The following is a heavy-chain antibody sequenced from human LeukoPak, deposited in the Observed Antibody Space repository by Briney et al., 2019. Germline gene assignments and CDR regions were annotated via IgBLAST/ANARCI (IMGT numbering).Heavy chain of an antibody. V-gene: IGHV1-2*02. CDR2: INPNSGGT. CDR1: GYTFTGYY. Sequence: RVASVKVSCKASGYTFTGYYMHWVRQAPGQGLEWMGWINPNSGGTNYAQKFQGRVTMTRDTSISTAYMELSRLRSDDTAVYYCARSVDTMVRGAYNLYWGQGTLVTVSS. J-gene: IGHJ4*02. D-gene: IGHD3-10*01. CDR3: ARSVDTMVRGAYNLY.